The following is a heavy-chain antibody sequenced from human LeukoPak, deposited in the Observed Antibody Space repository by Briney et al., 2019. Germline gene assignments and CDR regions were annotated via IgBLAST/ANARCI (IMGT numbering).Heavy chain of an antibody. CDR2: IDTSSTYI. V-gene: IGHV3-21*01. J-gene: IGHJ3*01. CDR3: ARSHYGSGSYYLDAFDV. CDR1: GFSFSLYT. Sequence: PGGSLRLSCATSGFSFSLYTMSWVRQAPGKGLDWVSSIDTSSTYIEYADSVKGRFTISRDNAKKSLHLEMNSLRAEDTAVYYCARSHYGSGSYYLDAFDVWGQGTVVTVSS. D-gene: IGHD3-10*01.